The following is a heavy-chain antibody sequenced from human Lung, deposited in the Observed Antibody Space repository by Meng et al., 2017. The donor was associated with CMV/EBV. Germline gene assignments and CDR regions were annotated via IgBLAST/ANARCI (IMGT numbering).Heavy chain of an antibody. J-gene: IGHJ6*02. V-gene: IGHV3-53*01. CDR1: GFTVSSNY. CDR3: ARNNCSSTSCYSLYYYGMDF. D-gene: IGHD2-2*01. Sequence: SCAASGFTVSSNYMSWVRQAPGKGLEWVSVIYSGGSTYYADSVKGRFTISRDNSKNTLYLQMNSLRAEDTAVYYCARNNCSSTSCYSLYYYGMDFXGQGXTVTVSS. CDR2: IYSGGST.